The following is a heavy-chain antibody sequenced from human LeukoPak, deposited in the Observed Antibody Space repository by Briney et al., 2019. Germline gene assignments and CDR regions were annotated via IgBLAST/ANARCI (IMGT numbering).Heavy chain of an antibody. Sequence: QSSETLSLTCAVYGVSFSGYYWSWIRQPPGKGLEWIGEINHSGSTNYNPSLKSRVTISVDTSKNQFSLKLSSVTAADTAVYYCARGYPLPGFDPWGQGTLVTVSS. CDR1: GVSFSGYY. V-gene: IGHV4-34*01. CDR2: INHSGST. J-gene: IGHJ5*02. CDR3: ARGYPLPGFDP.